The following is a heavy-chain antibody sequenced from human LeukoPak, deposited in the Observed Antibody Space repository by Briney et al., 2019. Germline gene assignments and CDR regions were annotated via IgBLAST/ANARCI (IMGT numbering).Heavy chain of an antibody. CDR2: INQDGSAR. Sequence: GGSLRLSCVASEFTFSRFWMSWVRQAPGKGLEWVAHINQDGSARYYVDSVKGRFTISRDNAQDSVFLQMNSLIAEDTAVYFCAREGYSSSAATYWGQGTLVAVSS. CDR3: AREGYSSSAATY. V-gene: IGHV3-7*01. D-gene: IGHD4-11*01. J-gene: IGHJ4*02. CDR1: EFTFSRFW.